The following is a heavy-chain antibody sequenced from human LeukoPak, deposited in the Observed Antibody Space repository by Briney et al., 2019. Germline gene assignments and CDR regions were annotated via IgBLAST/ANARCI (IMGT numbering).Heavy chain of an antibody. CDR3: ARGSGGTMIVVATLSDY. J-gene: IGHJ4*02. CDR2: INHSGST. CDR1: GGSFSGYY. Sequence: SETLSLTCAVYGGSFSGYYWSWIRQPPGKGLEWIGEINHSGSTNYNPSLKSRVTISVDTSKNQFSLKLSSVTAADTAVYYCARGSGGTMIVVATLSDYWGQGTLVTVSS. V-gene: IGHV4-34*01. D-gene: IGHD3-22*01.